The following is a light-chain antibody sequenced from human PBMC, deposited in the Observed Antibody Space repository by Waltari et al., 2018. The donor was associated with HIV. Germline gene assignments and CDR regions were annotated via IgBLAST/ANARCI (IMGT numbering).Light chain of an antibody. CDR3: SSLTNSATLSVL. CDR2: EVS. V-gene: IGLV2-14*01. CDR1: SSDIGYYNY. J-gene: IGLJ3*02. Sequence: QFALTQPASVSGSPGQSITISCTGSSSDIGYYNYVSWYQQHPGKAPKPIIYEVSSRPSGISSRFSGSKSGNTASLTISGLQAEDEADYFCSSLTNSATLSVLFGGGTQLTVL.